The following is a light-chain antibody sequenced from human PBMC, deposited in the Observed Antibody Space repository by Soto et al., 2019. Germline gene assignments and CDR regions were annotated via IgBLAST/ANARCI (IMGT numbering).Light chain of an antibody. CDR1: QGITTY. CDR3: QQSYSTTWT. CDR2: AAS. V-gene: IGKV1-39*01. Sequence: DIQMTQSPSSLSASVGDRVTITCRASQGITTYLNWYQEKTGKAPKLLIYAASSLKSAVPSSFSGIGSETDFTLTISSLQPEDFATYSCQQSYSTTWTFGKGTRWIS. J-gene: IGKJ1*01.